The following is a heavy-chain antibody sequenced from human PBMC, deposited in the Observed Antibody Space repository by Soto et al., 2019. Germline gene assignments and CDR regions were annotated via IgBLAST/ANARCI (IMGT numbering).Heavy chain of an antibody. J-gene: IGHJ4*02. V-gene: IGHV3-48*01. CDR2: ISFDSGTI. CDR1: GFTFSNYN. D-gene: IGHD3-10*02. Sequence: GGSLRLSCAASGFTFSNYNFNWVRQAPGKGLEWVSYISFDSGTIYYADSVKGRFTISRDNAKNSIYLEMNSLRVEDTAVYYCARDLLENIYVQGHWGQGTLVTVS. CDR3: ARDLLENIYVQGH.